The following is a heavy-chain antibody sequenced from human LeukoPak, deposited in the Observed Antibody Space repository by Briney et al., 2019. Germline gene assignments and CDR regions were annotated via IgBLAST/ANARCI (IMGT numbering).Heavy chain of an antibody. CDR3: ARRTGSGYYVFDY. V-gene: IGHV4-59*01. D-gene: IGHD3-3*01. CDR2: IYYSGST. Sequence: PSETLSLTCTVSGGSISSYYWSWIRQPPGKGLEWIGYIYYSGSTNYNPSLKSRVTMSVDTSKNQFSLKLSSVTAADTAVYYCARRTGSGYYVFDYWGQGTLVTVSS. CDR1: GGSISSYY. J-gene: IGHJ4*02.